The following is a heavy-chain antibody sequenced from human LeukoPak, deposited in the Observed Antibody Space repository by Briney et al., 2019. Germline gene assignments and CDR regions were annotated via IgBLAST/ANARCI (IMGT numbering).Heavy chain of an antibody. Sequence: GASVKVSCKASGYTFTGYYMHWVRQAPGQGLEWMGWINPNSGGTNYAQKLQGRVTMTTDTSTSTAYMELRSLRSDDTAVYYCARDAVWYYDFWSGYHSFDYWGQGTLVTVSS. CDR2: INPNSGGT. D-gene: IGHD3-3*01. CDR3: ARDAVWYYDFWSGYHSFDY. V-gene: IGHV1-2*02. CDR1: GYTFTGYY. J-gene: IGHJ4*02.